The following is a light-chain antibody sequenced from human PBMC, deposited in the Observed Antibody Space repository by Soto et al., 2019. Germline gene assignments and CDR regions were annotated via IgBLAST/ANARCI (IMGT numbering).Light chain of an antibody. J-gene: IGLJ3*02. Sequence: QSVLTQPASVSGSPGQSITISCTGTSSDVGGYNYVSWYQQHPGKAPKLMIYDVSHRPSGVSYRFSGSKSGNTASLTISGLRAEDEADYYCQSYDSSLSGWVFGGGTKLTVL. CDR3: QSYDSSLSGWV. CDR1: SSDVGGYNY. V-gene: IGLV2-14*01. CDR2: DVS.